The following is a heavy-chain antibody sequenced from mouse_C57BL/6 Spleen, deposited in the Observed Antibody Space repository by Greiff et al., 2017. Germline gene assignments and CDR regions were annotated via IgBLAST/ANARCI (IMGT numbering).Heavy chain of an antibody. CDR2: ISDGGSYT. Sequence: DVKLVESGGGLVKPGGSLKLSCAASGFTFSSYAMSWVRQTPEKRLEWVATISDGGSYTYYPDNVKGRFTISRDNAKNNLYLQMSHLKSEDTAMYYCARDRVYGNYDLYAMDYWGQGTSVTVSS. V-gene: IGHV5-4*01. D-gene: IGHD2-1*01. CDR1: GFTFSSYA. CDR3: ARDRVYGNYDLYAMDY. J-gene: IGHJ4*01.